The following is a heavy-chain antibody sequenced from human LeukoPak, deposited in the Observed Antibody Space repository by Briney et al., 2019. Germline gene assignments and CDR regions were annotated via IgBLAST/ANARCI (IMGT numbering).Heavy chain of an antibody. CDR1: GYTFTSYY. D-gene: IGHD3-22*01. CDR2: INPSGGST. CDR3: ARSSSGHDSSGYYYEGYFDY. J-gene: IGHJ4*02. Sequence: ASVKVSCKASGYTFTSYYMHWVLQAPGQGLEWMGIINPSGGSTSYAQKFQGRVTMTRDTSTSTVYMELSSLRSEDTAVYYCARSSSGHDSSGYYYEGYFDYWGQGTLVTVSS. V-gene: IGHV1-46*01.